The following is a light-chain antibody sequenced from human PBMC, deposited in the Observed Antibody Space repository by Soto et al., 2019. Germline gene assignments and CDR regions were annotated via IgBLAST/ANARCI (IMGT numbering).Light chain of an antibody. V-gene: IGLV2-14*01. CDR1: SSDIGGYNY. Sequence: QSALTQPASVSGSPGQSITIPCTGTSSDIGGYNYVSWYQQHPGKAPKLMIYDVADRPSGVSNRFSGSKSDNTASLTISGLQAEDEADYYCSSYTSSSPLVVFGGGTKLTVL. CDR2: DVA. CDR3: SSYTSSSPLVV. J-gene: IGLJ2*01.